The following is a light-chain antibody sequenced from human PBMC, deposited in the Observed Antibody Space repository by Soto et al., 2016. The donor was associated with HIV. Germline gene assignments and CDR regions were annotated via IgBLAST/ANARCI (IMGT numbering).Light chain of an antibody. Sequence: SYELTQPPSVSVSPGQTASITCSGDKLGDKYACWYQQKPGQSPVLVIYQDSKRPSGIPERFSGSNSGNTATLTISGTQAMDEADYYCQAWDSSLNVVFGGGTKLTV. CDR1: KLGDKY. J-gene: IGLJ2*01. CDR2: QDS. CDR3: QAWDSSLNVV. V-gene: IGLV3-1*01.